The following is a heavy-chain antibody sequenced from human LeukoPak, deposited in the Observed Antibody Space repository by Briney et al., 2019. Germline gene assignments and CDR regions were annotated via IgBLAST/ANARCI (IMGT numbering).Heavy chain of an antibody. CDR2: IHHNGVT. CDR1: GGSINSGSYY. Sequence: ASETLSLTCTVSGGSINSGSYYWGWIRQPPGRGLEWIGSIHHNGVTFYNPSLKTRATVSVDTSKNQFSLKLSSVTAADTAVYHCARVEEGYGSGRRENYYYYYMDVWGKGTTVTLSS. D-gene: IGHD3-10*01. J-gene: IGHJ6*03. CDR3: ARVEEGYGSGRRENYYYYYMDV. V-gene: IGHV4-39*07.